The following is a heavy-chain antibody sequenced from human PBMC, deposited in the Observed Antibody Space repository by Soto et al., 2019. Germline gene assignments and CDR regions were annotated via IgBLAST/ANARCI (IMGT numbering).Heavy chain of an antibody. CDR3: AKSAVATIYYYYYMDV. CDR2: ISWNSGSI. V-gene: IGHV3-9*01. D-gene: IGHD5-12*01. CDR1: GFTFDDYA. J-gene: IGHJ6*03. Sequence: PGGSLRLSCAASGFTFDDYAMHWVRQAPGKGLEWVSGISWNSGSIGYADSVKGRFTISRDNAKNSLYLQMNSLRAEDTALYYCAKSAVATIYYYYYMDVWGKGTTVTVSS.